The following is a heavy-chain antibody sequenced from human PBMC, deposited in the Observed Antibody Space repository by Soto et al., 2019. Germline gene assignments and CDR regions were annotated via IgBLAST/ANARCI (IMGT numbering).Heavy chain of an antibody. V-gene: IGHV3-53*01. Sequence: DVQLVESGGGLIQPGGSLRLSCAAFVLTVSGKKYISWVRQAPGKGLEWASALYDVDGTYYADSVKGRFTTSIDTSRTIVYLQMNSLRLDDTAVYFCATWHLQEHAYDIWGQGTTGTVSS. CDR2: LYDVDGT. CDR1: VLTVSGKKY. J-gene: IGHJ3*02. CDR3: ATWHLQEHAYDI. D-gene: IGHD4-4*01.